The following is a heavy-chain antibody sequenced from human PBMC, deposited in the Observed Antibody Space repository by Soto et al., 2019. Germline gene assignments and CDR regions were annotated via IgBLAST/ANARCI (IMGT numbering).Heavy chain of an antibody. CDR1: GGSFSGYY. CDR2: INHSGST. D-gene: IGHD3-16*02. Sequence: SETLSLTCAVYGGSFSGYYWIWIRQPPGKGLEWIGEINHSGSTNYNPSLKSRVTISVDTSKNQFSLKLSSVTAADTAVYYCARAYYDYIWGSYRPFDYWGQGTLVTVSS. J-gene: IGHJ4*02. V-gene: IGHV4-34*01. CDR3: ARAYYDYIWGSYRPFDY.